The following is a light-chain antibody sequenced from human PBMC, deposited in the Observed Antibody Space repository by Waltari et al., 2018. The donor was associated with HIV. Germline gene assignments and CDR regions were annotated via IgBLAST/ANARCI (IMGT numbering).Light chain of an antibody. V-gene: IGLV1-44*01. CDR2: SNN. CDR3: AAWDDSLNDSYV. CDR1: SSNIGSNA. Sequence: QSVLTQPPSASGTPGQRVTISCSGSSSNIGSNAVNWYQQLPGTAPKLLIYSNNQRPSGAPDRFSGSKSGTSASRAIRGLQSDDEADYYCAAWDDSLNDSYVFGPGTKVTVL. J-gene: IGLJ1*01.